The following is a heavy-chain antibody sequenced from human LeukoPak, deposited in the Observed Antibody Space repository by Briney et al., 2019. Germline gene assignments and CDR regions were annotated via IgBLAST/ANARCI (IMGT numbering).Heavy chain of an antibody. Sequence: SETLSLTCAVSGGSISSGGYSWSWIRQPPGKGLEWIGYIHHSGSTYYNPSLKSRVTISVDTSKNQFSLKLSSVTTADTAVYYCASHPKREVGVGAIDYWGQGTLVTVSS. CDR3: ASHPKREVGVGAIDY. V-gene: IGHV4-30-2*01. CDR2: IHHSGST. D-gene: IGHD1-26*01. CDR1: GGSISSGGYS. J-gene: IGHJ4*02.